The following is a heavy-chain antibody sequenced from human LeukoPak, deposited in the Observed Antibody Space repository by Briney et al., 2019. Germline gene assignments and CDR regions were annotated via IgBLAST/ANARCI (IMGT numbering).Heavy chain of an antibody. V-gene: IGHV1-8*01. Sequence: ASVKVSCKASGYTFTSYDINWVRQATGQGLEWMGWMNPNSGNTGYAQKFQGRVTMTRNTSISTAYMELSRLRSDDTAVYYCARERYSGSYYYYYGMDVWGQGTTVTVSS. J-gene: IGHJ6*02. D-gene: IGHD1-26*01. CDR3: ARERYSGSYYYYYGMDV. CDR2: MNPNSGNT. CDR1: GYTFTSYD.